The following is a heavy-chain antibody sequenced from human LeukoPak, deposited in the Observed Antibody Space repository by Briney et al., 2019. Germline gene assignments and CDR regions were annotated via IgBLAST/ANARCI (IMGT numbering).Heavy chain of an antibody. CDR2: IYYSGNT. CDR3: ARIRVSVAGTWLFDY. Sequence: PSETLSLTCTVSGDSISSSSYYWGWIRQPPGKGLEWIGNIYYSGNTYYNPSLKSRVTISVDTSKNQFSLKLTSVTAADTAVYYCARIRVSVAGTWLFDYWGQGTLVTVSS. J-gene: IGHJ4*02. V-gene: IGHV4-39*07. D-gene: IGHD6-19*01. CDR1: GDSISSSSYY.